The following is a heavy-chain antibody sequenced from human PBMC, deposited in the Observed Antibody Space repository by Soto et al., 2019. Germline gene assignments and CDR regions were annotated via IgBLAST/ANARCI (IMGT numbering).Heavy chain of an antibody. V-gene: IGHV4-4*07. CDR2: VYTSGST. D-gene: IGHD6-13*01. CDR1: GGSISSYY. J-gene: IGHJ6*02. CDR3: VRDGRSWYYYYGMDV. Sequence: SETLSLTCTVSGGSISSYYWSWIRQPAGKGLEWIGRVYTSGSTNYNPSLKSRVTMSVDTSKNQFSLKLSSVTAADTAVYYCVRDGRSWYYYYGMDVWGQGTTVTVSS.